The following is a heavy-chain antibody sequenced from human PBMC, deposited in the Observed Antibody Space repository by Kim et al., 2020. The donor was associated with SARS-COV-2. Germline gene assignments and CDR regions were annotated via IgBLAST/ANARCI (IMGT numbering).Heavy chain of an antibody. CDR2: ITSSSSTI. J-gene: IGHJ4*02. Sequence: GGSLRLSCAASGFTFSFYTMNWVRQAPGKGLEWVSYITSSSSTIYYADSVKGRFTISRDNAKNSVYLQMNSLRDEDTAVYYCARGISGGSCYSGWDQGTLVTVSS. V-gene: IGHV3-48*02. CDR1: GFTFSFYT. CDR3: ARGISGGSCYSG. D-gene: IGHD2-15*01.